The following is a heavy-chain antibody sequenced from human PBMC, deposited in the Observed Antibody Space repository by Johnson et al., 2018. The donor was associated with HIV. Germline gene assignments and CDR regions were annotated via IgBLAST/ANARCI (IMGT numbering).Heavy chain of an antibody. CDR3: AKDVLWFSHNRAFDI. J-gene: IGHJ3*02. CDR2: IWYDGSNK. Sequence: VQVVESGGGVVQPGRSLRLSCAASGFTFSSYGMHWVRQAPGKGLEWVAVIWYDGSNKYYADSVKGRFTISRDNSKNTLYLQMNSLRAEDTAVYYCAKDVLWFSHNRAFDIWGQGTRVTVSS. CDR1: GFTFSSYG. D-gene: IGHD3-10*01. V-gene: IGHV3-33*06.